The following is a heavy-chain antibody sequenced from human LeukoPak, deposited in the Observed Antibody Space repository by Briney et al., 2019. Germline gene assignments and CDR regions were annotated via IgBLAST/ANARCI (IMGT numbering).Heavy chain of an antibody. CDR1: GFTFSSYA. CDR2: ISGSGGST. D-gene: IGHD2/OR15-2a*01. J-gene: IGHJ4*02. V-gene: IGHV3-23*01. CDR3: ARGVEYYYYFDY. Sequence: GGSLRLSCAASGFTFSSYAMSWVRQAPGKGLEWVSAISGSGGSTYYADSVKGRFTISRDNSKNTLYLQMNSLRAEDTAVYYCARGVEYYYYFDYWGQGTLVTVSS.